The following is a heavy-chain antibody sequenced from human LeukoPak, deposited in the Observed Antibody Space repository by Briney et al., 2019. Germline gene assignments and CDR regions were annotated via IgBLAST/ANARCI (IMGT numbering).Heavy chain of an antibody. CDR3: ARQPPDTASFDY. J-gene: IGHJ4*02. Sequence: SETLSLTCTVSGDSISSSYWSWIRQPPGKVLEWIGFIYIGGYNYNPSLKSRVTMSVDTSKNQVSLKVNSVTAADTAVYFCARQPPDTASFDYWGQGTLVTVSS. CDR2: IYIGGY. D-gene: IGHD3-22*01. V-gene: IGHV4-59*01. CDR1: GDSISSSY.